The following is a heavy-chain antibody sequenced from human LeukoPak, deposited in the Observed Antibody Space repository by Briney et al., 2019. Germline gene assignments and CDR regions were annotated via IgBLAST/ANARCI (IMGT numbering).Heavy chain of an antibody. CDR1: GFTFTKNA. V-gene: IGHV3-33*01. CDR3: ARDGQNLAHYGMDV. J-gene: IGHJ6*02. Sequence: GGSLRLSCAASGFTFTKNAMHWVREAPGKGLEWLAQIWHDNNNKYYADYVKGRLTVSRDNSKNTVYLQMNSLRAEDTAVYYCARDGQNLAHYGMDVWGQGTTVTVSS. D-gene: IGHD1-14*01. CDR2: IWHDNNNK.